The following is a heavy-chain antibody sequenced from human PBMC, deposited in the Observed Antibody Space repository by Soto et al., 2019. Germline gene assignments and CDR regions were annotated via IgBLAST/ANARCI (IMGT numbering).Heavy chain of an antibody. Sequence: ASVKVSCKASGNSFTTYYMHWVRQAPGQGLEWMGIINPSGGRTTYAQKFQGRVTMTRDTSTSTFHMELSSLTSEDAAVYYCAGLYHYDSSGYYDYWGQGTLVTVSS. CDR1: GNSFTTYY. D-gene: IGHD3-22*01. CDR2: INPSGGRT. CDR3: AGLYHYDSSGYYDY. V-gene: IGHV1-46*01. J-gene: IGHJ4*02.